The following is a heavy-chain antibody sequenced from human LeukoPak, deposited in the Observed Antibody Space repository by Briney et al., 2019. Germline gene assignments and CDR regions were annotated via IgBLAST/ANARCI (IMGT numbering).Heavy chain of an antibody. CDR1: GGSISSYY. CDR3: AREAPRAGTYYFDY. D-gene: IGHD3-10*01. CDR2: IYYSGST. V-gene: IGHV4-59*01. Sequence: SETLSLTCTVSGGSISSYYWSWIRQPPGKGLEWIGYIYYSGSTNYNPSLKSRVTISVDTSKNQFSLKLRSVTAADTAVYFCAREAPRAGTYYFDYWGQGTLLTVSS. J-gene: IGHJ4*02.